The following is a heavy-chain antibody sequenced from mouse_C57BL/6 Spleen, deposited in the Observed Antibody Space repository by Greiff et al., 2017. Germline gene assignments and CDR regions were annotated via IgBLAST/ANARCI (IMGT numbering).Heavy chain of an antibody. CDR3: ARERVWLRRPLDW. Sequence: EVKLVESEGGLVQPGSSMKLSCTASGFTFSDYYMAWVRQVPEKGLEWVANINYDGSSTYYLDSLKSRFIISRDNAKNILYLQMSSLKSEDTATYYCARERVWLRRPLDWWGQGTTLTVSS. D-gene: IGHD2-2*01. CDR1: GFTFSDYY. J-gene: IGHJ2*01. V-gene: IGHV5-16*01. CDR2: INYDGSST.